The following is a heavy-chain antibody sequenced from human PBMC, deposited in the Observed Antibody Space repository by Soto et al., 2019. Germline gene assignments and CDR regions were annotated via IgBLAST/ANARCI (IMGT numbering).Heavy chain of an antibody. D-gene: IGHD5-12*01. V-gene: IGHV3-23*01. CDR1: GFTFSIHA. CDR2: IGPRDSDT. Sequence: EVQLLESGGGLVQPGGSLRLSCAASGFTFSIHAMSWVRQAPGKGLEWVSGIGPRDSDTYFADSVKGRFTISRDISMDMLYLQMNSLRAEDTAVYYCAKGGTYHIGDMDPWGQGILVTVSS. J-gene: IGHJ5*02. CDR3: AKGGTYHIGDMDP.